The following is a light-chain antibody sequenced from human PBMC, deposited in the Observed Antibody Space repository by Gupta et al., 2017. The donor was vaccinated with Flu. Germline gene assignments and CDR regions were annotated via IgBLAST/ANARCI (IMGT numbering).Light chain of an antibody. V-gene: IGKV1-39*01. J-gene: IGKJ5*01. CDR1: QSINSY. CDR3: QQSYSTPIT. Sequence: GDRVTITCRASQSINSYLNWYQQKPGKAPKLLIYAASSLQSGVPPRFSGSRSGTDFTLTISSLQPEDFATYYCQQSYSTPITFGQGTRLEIK. CDR2: AAS.